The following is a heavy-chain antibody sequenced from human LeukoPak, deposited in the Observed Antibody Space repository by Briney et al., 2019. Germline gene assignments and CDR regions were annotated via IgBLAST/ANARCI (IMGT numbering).Heavy chain of an antibody. CDR3: AKDGFWTSRTSYHGAHFFDH. V-gene: IGHV3-30*18. CDR2: ISFDGSNT. D-gene: IGHD3/OR15-3a*01. J-gene: IGHJ4*02. CDR1: GFTFSSYA. Sequence: GGSLRLSCAASGFTFSSYAMSWVRQAPGKGLEWVACISFDGSNTYYVDSVKGRFTISRDNSKDTFYLQMSSLRPEDTALYYCAKDGFWTSRTSYHGAHFFDHWGQGIQVTVSS.